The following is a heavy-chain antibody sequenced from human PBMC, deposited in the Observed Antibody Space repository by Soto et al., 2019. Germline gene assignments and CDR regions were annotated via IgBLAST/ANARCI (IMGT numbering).Heavy chain of an antibody. CDR2: ISYDGSNK. CDR3: ARDPGIQALDY. D-gene: IGHD5-18*01. Sequence: SLRLSCAASGFTFSSYAMHWVRQAPGKGLEWVAVISYDGSNKYYADSVKGRFTISRDNSKNTLYLQMNSLRAEDTAVYYCARDPGIQALDYWGQGTLVTVSS. J-gene: IGHJ4*02. CDR1: GFTFSSYA. V-gene: IGHV3-30-3*01.